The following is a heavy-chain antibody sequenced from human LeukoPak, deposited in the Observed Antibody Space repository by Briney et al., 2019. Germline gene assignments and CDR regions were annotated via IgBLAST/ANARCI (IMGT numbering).Heavy chain of an antibody. CDR2: IFYSGSP. Sequence: PSETLSLTCTVSGVSISSYYWSWIRQPPGEGLEWIGNIFYSGSPNYKSSLKSRVTTSFDTSKNQLSLKLSSVTAADTAVYYCARVGHIVAAGTYDYWGQGTLVTVSS. CDR3: ARVGHIVAAGTYDY. D-gene: IGHD6-13*01. V-gene: IGHV4-59*08. CDR1: GVSISSYY. J-gene: IGHJ4*02.